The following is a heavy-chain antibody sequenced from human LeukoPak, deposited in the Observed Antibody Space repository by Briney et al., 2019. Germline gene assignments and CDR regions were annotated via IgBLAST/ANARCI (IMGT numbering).Heavy chain of an antibody. D-gene: IGHD3-22*01. CDR2: IKQGGIEK. CDR1: GFTFSNYW. J-gene: IGHJ1*01. CDR3: ATCSSGYYCDHFQT. V-gene: IGHV3-7*01. Sequence: GGSLRLSCTASGFTFSNYWMTWIRQAPGKGLEWVANIKQGGIEKYYVDSVEGRFTVSRDNSKNSLFLQIEGLRAADTAVYYCATCSSGYYCDHFQTWGQGSLVTVSS.